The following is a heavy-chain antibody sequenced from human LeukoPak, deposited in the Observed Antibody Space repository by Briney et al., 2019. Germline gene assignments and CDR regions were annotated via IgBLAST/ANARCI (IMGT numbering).Heavy chain of an antibody. Sequence: PGGSLRLSCAASGFTFSSYGMHWVRQAPGKGLEWVAFIRYGGDNKYYADSVKGRFTISRDNSKNTLYLQMNSLRAEDTAMYYCAKKGNIVVVSAALDYWGQGTLVTVSS. J-gene: IGHJ4*02. V-gene: IGHV3-30*02. CDR2: IRYGGDNK. CDR1: GFTFSSYG. D-gene: IGHD2-2*01. CDR3: AKKGNIVVVSAALDY.